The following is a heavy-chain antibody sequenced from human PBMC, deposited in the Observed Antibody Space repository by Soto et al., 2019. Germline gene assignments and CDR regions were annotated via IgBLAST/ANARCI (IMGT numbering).Heavy chain of an antibody. CDR3: AKAGFGRYCSSTSGVHFDY. CDR1: GFTFTTYA. CDR2: ISGSGGST. D-gene: IGHD2-2*01. J-gene: IGHJ4*02. V-gene: IGHV3-23*01. Sequence: EVQVLESGGGLVQPGGSLRLSCVASGFTFTTYAMTWVRQAPGKGLEWVSIISGSGGSTHYADSVKGRFIISRDTSKNPLYLQMNGLRAEDTAVYYCAKAGFGRYCSSTSGVHFDYWGQGTLVTVSS.